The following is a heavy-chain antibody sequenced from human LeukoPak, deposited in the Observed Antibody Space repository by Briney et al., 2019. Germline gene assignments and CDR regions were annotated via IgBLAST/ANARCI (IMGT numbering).Heavy chain of an antibody. Sequence: SQTLSLTCTVSGGSISSGGFYWSWIRQPAGKGLEWIGRIYTLGSTNYNPSLKSRVTISVDTSKNQFSLKLRSVTAADTAVYYCARVTGYMIEDYFDYWGQGTLVTVSS. D-gene: IGHD3-22*01. CDR3: ARVTGYMIEDYFDY. V-gene: IGHV4-61*02. CDR2: IYTLGST. J-gene: IGHJ4*02. CDR1: GGSISSGGFY.